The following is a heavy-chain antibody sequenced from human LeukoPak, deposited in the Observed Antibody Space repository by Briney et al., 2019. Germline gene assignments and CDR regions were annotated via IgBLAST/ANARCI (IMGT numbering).Heavy chain of an antibody. CDR3: ARDFVGYCSGGSRYSGPPEDY. D-gene: IGHD2-15*01. V-gene: IGHV3-48*01. CDR1: GFTFSSYS. CDR2: ISGSSSTI. J-gene: IGHJ4*02. Sequence: GGSLRLSCAASGFTFSSYSMNWVRQAPGKGLEWLSYISGSSSTIYYADSVKGRFTISRDNAKNSLYLQMNNLRVEDTAVYYCARDFVGYCSGGSRYSGPPEDYWGQGTLVTVSS.